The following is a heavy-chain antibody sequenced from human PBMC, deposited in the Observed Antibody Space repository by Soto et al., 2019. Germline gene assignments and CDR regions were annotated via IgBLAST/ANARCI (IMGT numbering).Heavy chain of an antibody. Sequence: QVQLVESGGGVVQPGRSLRLTCAVSGLSFSLYGMHWVRQAPGKGLEWVALIRYDASNKYYGDSVKCQFTISRYNSKNPVSLQMDSMGAEDTAVYYCVTDGPGTHGPFEYWGQGLLVTVSS. CDR3: VTDGPGTHGPFEY. J-gene: IGHJ4*02. CDR1: GLSFSLYG. CDR2: IRYDASNK. V-gene: IGHV3-33*01.